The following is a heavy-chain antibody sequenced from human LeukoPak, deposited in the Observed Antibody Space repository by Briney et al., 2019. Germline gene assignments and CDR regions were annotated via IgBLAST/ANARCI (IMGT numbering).Heavy chain of an antibody. D-gene: IGHD3-16*01. J-gene: IGHJ4*02. V-gene: IGHV3-33*01. Sequence: PGGSLRLSCAASGFTFNNYDMQWVRQAPGKGLEWVAGIWYDGSNKYYADSVEGRFTISRDNSKNTLYLQTNSLRAEDTAVYYCARKFGTYFDYWGQGTLVSVSS. CDR2: IWYDGSNK. CDR3: ARKFGTYFDY. CDR1: GFTFNNYD.